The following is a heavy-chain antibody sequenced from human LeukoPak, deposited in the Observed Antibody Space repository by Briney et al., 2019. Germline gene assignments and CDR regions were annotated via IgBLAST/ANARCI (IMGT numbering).Heavy chain of an antibody. Sequence: GGSLRLSCAASGFTFADYTMHWVRKAPGKGLEWVSLLRWDGGSTYYADSVKGRFTISRGNAKNMLYLQLNSLRVEDTAVYYCARDQLYCSGGYCYKDYWGQGTLVTVSS. CDR2: LRWDGGST. J-gene: IGHJ4*02. CDR3: ARDQLYCSGGYCYKDY. D-gene: IGHD2-15*01. CDR1: GFTFADYT. V-gene: IGHV3-43*01.